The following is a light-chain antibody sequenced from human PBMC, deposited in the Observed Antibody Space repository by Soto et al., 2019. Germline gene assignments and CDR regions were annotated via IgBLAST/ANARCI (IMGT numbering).Light chain of an antibody. V-gene: IGKV3-11*01. J-gene: IGKJ1*01. CDR3: QHRSNSPPTWT. CDR2: DTS. CDR1: QRIGTY. Sequence: EIVLTQSPATLSLSPGDRATLSCRASQRIGTYLAWYQQKAGQAPSLLIYDTSNRATGIPTRFRASGSGTDFTLTISSLEPEDFAVYFCQHRSNSPPTWTFGQGTKVEIK.